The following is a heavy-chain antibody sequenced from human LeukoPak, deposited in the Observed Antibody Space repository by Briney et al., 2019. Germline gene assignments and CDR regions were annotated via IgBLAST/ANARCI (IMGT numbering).Heavy chain of an antibody. CDR2: IKQDGSEK. CDR3: AKGLAFFGDYVGLY. D-gene: IGHD4-17*01. J-gene: IGHJ4*02. V-gene: IGHV3-7*03. CDR1: GFTFSSYW. Sequence: QSGGSLRLSCAASGFTFSSYWMSWVRQAPGKGLEWVANIKQDGSEKYYVDSVKGRFTISRDNAKNSLYLQMNSLRAEDTAVYYCAKGLAFFGDYVGLYWGQGTLVTVSS.